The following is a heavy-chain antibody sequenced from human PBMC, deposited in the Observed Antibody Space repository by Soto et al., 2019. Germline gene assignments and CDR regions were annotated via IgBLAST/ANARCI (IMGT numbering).Heavy chain of an antibody. Sequence: SVKVSCKASGGTFSSYAISWVRQAPGRGLEWMGGIIPIFGTANYAQKFQGRVTITADESTSTAYMELSSLRSEDTAVYYCARGRTEWLPLYIFHYCGQATLVPASS. CDR2: IIPIFGTA. J-gene: IGHJ4*02. D-gene: IGHD5-12*01. CDR3: ARGRTEWLPLYIFHY. CDR1: GGTFSSYA. V-gene: IGHV1-69*13.